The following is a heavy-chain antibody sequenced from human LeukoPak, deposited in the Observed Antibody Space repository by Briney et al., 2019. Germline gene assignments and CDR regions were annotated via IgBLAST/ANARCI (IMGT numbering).Heavy chain of an antibody. CDR3: ATGEHDYGDYVAANWFDP. CDR2: MNPNSGNT. J-gene: IGHJ5*02. V-gene: IGHV1-8*01. CDR1: GYTFTSYD. D-gene: IGHD4-17*01. Sequence: ASVKVSXKASGYTFTSYDINWVRQATGQGLEWIGWMNPNSGNTGYAQKFQGRVTMTRNTSISTAYMELSSLRSEDTAVYYCATGEHDYGDYVAANWFDPWGQGTLVTVSS.